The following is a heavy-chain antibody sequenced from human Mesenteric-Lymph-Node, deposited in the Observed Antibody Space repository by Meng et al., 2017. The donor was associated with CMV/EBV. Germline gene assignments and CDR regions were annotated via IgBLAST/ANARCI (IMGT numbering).Heavy chain of an antibody. CDR3: TSSLWFGERVDY. Sequence: SCAASGFTFNTYNMNWVRQAPGKGLEWVSSISSGSNYMYYADSLKGRFTISRDNAKNSVYLQMNSLRAEDTAVYYCTSSLWFGERVDYWGQGTLVTVSS. V-gene: IGHV3-21*01. CDR1: GFTFNTYN. J-gene: IGHJ4*02. D-gene: IGHD3-10*01. CDR2: ISSGSNYM.